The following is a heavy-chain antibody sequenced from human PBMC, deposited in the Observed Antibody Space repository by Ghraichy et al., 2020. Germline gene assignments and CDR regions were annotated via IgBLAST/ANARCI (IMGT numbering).Heavy chain of an antibody. CDR3: AKVKTGPDAFDI. V-gene: IGHV3-23*01. CDR1: GFTFSSYA. J-gene: IGHJ3*02. Sequence: GSLRLSCAASGFTFSSYAMSWVRQAPGKGLEWVSAISGSGGSTYYADSVKGRFTISRDNSKNTLYLQMNSLRAEDTAVYYCAKVKTGPDAFDIWGQGTMVTVSS. CDR2: ISGSGGST. D-gene: IGHD1-1*01.